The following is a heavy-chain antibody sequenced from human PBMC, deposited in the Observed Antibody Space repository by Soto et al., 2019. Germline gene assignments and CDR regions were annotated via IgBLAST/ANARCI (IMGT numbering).Heavy chain of an antibody. CDR2: ISYDGSNK. CDR1: GGTFSSGA. D-gene: IGHD3-10*01. J-gene: IGHJ3*02. V-gene: IGHV3-30-3*01. Sequence: GVFMRLSFAVYGGTFSSGAIHRGRQAPGKELEWLAVISYDGSNKYYSDSVEGRFTISRDNSKNTLYLQMNSLRAEDTAVYYSARVGGSYDAFDIWGQGTMVTVSS. CDR3: ARVGGSYDAFDI.